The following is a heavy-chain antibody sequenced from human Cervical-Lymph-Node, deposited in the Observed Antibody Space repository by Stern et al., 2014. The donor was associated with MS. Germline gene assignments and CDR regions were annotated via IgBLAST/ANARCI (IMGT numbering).Heavy chain of an antibody. J-gene: IGHJ4*02. CDR2: IISVIGIT. Sequence: QDQLVQSGAEVKKPGSSVRVSCKASGGTFSGYTISWVRQAPGQGLEWMGRIISVIGITNYAQKFQGRVTITADKSTNTAYMELTSLTSEDTAVYYCASQSEAGTGDWGQGTLVIVSS. D-gene: IGHD1-1*01. CDR3: ASQSEAGTGD. V-gene: IGHV1-69*02. CDR1: GGTFSGYT.